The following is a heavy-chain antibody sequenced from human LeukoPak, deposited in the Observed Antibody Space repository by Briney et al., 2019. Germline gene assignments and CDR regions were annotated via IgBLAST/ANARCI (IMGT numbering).Heavy chain of an antibody. J-gene: IGHJ4*02. CDR3: ARAKGYN. D-gene: IGHD5-18*01. Sequence: GGSLRLSCEAPGFTFSSYWMSWVRQAPGKGLEWVANIKQDGSEKYYVDSVKGRFTISRDNTKNSVYLQMNSLRAEDTAFYYCARAKGYNWGQGTLVTVSS. CDR1: GFTFSSYW. CDR2: IKQDGSEK. V-gene: IGHV3-7*01.